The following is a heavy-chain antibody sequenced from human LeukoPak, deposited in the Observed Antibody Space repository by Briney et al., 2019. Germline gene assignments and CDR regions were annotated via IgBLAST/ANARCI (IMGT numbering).Heavy chain of an antibody. CDR3: ARDLPYLQLWFTPLDY. D-gene: IGHD5-18*01. V-gene: IGHV1-18*04. CDR1: GYTFTSHY. Sequence: GASVKVSCKASGYTFTSHYMHWVRQAPGQGLEWMGWISAYNGNTNYAQNLQGRVTMTTDTSTSTVYMELRSLRFDDTAVYYCARDLPYLQLWFTPLDYWGQGTLVTVSS. J-gene: IGHJ4*02. CDR2: ISAYNGNT.